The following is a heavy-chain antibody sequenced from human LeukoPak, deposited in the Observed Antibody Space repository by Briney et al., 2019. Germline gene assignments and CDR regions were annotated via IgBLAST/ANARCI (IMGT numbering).Heavy chain of an antibody. CDR1: GYTFTNYY. CDR3: ARGRGGVYYMDV. CDR2: VYPSGGRT. Sequence: ASVKVSCKASGYTFTNYYIHWVRQAPGQGLEWMGIVYPSGGRTTYAQKFQGRVTMTTDMSTSTVYMEMSSLRAEDTAIYYCARGRGGVYYMDVWGKGTTVTVSS. D-gene: IGHD3-16*01. V-gene: IGHV1-46*01. J-gene: IGHJ6*03.